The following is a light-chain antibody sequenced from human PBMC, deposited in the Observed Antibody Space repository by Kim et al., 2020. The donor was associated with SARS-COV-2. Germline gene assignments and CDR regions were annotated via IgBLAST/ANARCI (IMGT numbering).Light chain of an antibody. J-gene: IGLJ2*01. CDR1: SGHW. CDR2: NVD. CDR3: LITFSGTRI. V-gene: IGLV7-46*01. Sequence: SGHWPYWIQQKPGQAPRTLIYNVDNKHSWTPARFSGSLLGGKAALTLSGAQPEDEAEYFCLITFSGTRIFGGGTQLTVL.